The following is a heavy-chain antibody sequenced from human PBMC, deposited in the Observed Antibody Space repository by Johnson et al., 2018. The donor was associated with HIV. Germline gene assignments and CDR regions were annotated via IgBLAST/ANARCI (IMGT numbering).Heavy chain of an antibody. CDR2: ISYDGSNK. V-gene: IGHV3-30*18. CDR3: AKWGLGGAPKGAFDI. D-gene: IGHD3-16*01. CDR1: GFTFSSYG. Sequence: QVQLVESGGGVVKPGRSLRLSCAASGFTFSSYGMHWVRQAPGKGLEWVAVISYDGSNKYYADSVKGRFTISRDNSKNTLYLQMNSLRAEDTAVYYCAKWGLGGAPKGAFDIWGQGTMVTVSS. J-gene: IGHJ3*02.